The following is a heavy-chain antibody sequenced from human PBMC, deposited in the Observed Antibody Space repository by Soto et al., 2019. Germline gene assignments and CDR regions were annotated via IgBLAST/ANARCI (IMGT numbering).Heavy chain of an antibody. CDR3: ARHSGKIESSVGATTFAY. J-gene: IGHJ4*01. CDR1: GYSFAGYW. V-gene: IGHV5-10-1*01. CDR2: IDTSDSQT. Sequence: GASLKISCQGSGYSFAGYWITWVRQKPGKGLEWMGRIDTSDSQTYYSPSFRGHVTISVNKSITTVFLQWSSLRASDTAMYYCARHSGKIESSVGATTFAYWGHGTLVTSPQ. D-gene: IGHD6-13*01.